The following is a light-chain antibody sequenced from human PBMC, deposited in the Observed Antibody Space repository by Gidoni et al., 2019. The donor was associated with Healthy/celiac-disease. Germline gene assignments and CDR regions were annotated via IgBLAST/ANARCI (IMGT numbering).Light chain of an antibody. CDR3: CSYAGSSTPHVV. Sequence: QSALTQPASVSGSPGQSITISCTGTSSDVGSYNLVSWYQQHPGKAPKLMIYEGSKRPSGVANRCSGSKSGNTASLTIAGLQAEDEADDYCCSYAGSSTPHVVFGGGTKLTVL. CDR2: EGS. J-gene: IGLJ2*01. CDR1: SSDVGSYNL. V-gene: IGLV2-23*01.